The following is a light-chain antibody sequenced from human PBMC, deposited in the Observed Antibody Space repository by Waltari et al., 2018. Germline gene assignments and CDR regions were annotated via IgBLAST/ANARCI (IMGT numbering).Light chain of an antibody. CDR2: DVS. Sequence: QSALTQPASVSGSPGQSITISCTGASDDFYKYVFWYQHHPGKAPKLMLYDVSNRPSGVSMRFSGSKSGTTASRTISGLQAEDEADYYCTVKRGSNTVVFGGGTKLTVL. V-gene: IGLV2-14*03. CDR3: TVKRGSNTVV. J-gene: IGLJ2*01. CDR1: SDDFYKY.